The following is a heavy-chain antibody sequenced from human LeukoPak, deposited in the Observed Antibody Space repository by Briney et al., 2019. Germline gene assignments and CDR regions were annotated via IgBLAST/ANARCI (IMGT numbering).Heavy chain of an antibody. Sequence: PSETLSLTCTVSLDSTTSNFWSWVRQPPGRGLEWIGEIHRSGSPNYNPSLQSRVTISIDRSRNQIALELSSVTAADTAVYYCAREILGGFNPGAYWGQGTLVTVSS. CDR1: LDSTTSNF. CDR3: AREILGGFNPGAY. CDR2: IHRSGSP. V-gene: IGHV4-4*02. J-gene: IGHJ4*02. D-gene: IGHD1-14*01.